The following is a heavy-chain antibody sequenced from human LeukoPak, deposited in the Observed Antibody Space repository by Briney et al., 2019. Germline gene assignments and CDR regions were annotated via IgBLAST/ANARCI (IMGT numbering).Heavy chain of an antibody. Sequence: ASVKVSCKASGYTFTSYYMHWVRQAPGQGLEWMGIINPSGGSTSYAQKFQGRVTMTRDTSTSTVYMELSSLRSEDTAVYYCARPESLLWFGELSGGPDYWGQGTLVTVSS. CDR1: GYTFTSYY. D-gene: IGHD3-10*01. J-gene: IGHJ4*02. CDR3: ARPESLLWFGELSGGPDY. CDR2: INPSGGST. V-gene: IGHV1-46*01.